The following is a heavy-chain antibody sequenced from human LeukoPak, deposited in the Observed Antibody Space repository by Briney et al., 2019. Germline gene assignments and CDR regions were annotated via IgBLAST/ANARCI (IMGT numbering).Heavy chain of an antibody. V-gene: IGHV4-39*01. CDR3: VRHYGP. CDR1: AGSITSGSHH. D-gene: IGHD3-10*01. J-gene: IGHJ5*02. CDR2: IYYGRTT. Sequence: SETLSLTCTVSAGSITSGSHHWGWIRQSPGRGLEWIGSIYYGRTTYYNPSLNSRVTISVVTSNNQFSLQLNSVTAADTAVYYCVRHYGPWGQGTLVTVSS.